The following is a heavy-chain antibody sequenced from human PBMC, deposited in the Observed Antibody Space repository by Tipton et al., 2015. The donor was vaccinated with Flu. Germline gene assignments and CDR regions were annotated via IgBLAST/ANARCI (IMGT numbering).Heavy chain of an antibody. CDR3: GRDSPSLRLGDLSSFDY. J-gene: IGHJ4*02. CDR2: IYTSGST. Sequence: TLSLTCSVSGDSIRSYSWSWIRQPAGKGLEWIGRIYTSGSTNYNPSLKSRVTMSVDTSKNQFSLNLRSVTAADTAMYYCGRDSPSLRLGDLSSFDYWGQGTLVTVSS. CDR1: GDSIRSYS. D-gene: IGHD3-16*02. V-gene: IGHV4-4*07.